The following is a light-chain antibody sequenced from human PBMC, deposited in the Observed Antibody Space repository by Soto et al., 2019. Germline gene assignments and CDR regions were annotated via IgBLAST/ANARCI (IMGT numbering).Light chain of an antibody. J-gene: IGKJ2*01. CDR3: QLYGTSPPYT. CDR2: RAS. Sequence: IVLTQSPDTLSLSPGERATLSCRASQSITSRYLAWYQQKPGQAPRLLISRASNRATGIPDRFSGSGSGTDFILTISRLEPEDFAVYYCQLYGTSPPYTFGQGTTLEIK. V-gene: IGKV3-20*01. CDR1: QSITSRY.